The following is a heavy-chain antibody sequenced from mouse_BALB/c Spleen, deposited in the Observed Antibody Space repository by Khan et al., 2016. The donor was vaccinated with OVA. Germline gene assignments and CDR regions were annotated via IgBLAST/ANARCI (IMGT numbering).Heavy chain of an antibody. J-gene: IGHJ2*01. CDR1: GYTFTTYW. Sequence: QVQLKQSGAELAKPGASVKMSCKASGYTFTTYWMHWIKQRPGQGLEWIGYINPTSGYTDYNEKFKDRATLSADKSSSTAYMQLTSLTSEDSAVYYCTRDRIDYWGQGTTLPVPS. CDR2: INPTSGYT. CDR3: TRDRIDY. V-gene: IGHV1-7*01.